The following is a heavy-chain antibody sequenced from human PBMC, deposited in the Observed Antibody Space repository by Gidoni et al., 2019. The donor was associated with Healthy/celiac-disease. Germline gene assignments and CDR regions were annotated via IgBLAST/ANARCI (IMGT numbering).Heavy chain of an antibody. Sequence: QAQLQESDPGLVKPSETLSLTCPASGGSISSYYWNWIRQPPGKGLEWIGYIYYSGSTNYNPSLKSRVPISVDTSKNQFSLKLSSVTAADTAVYYCARDLAAAGHYYGMDVWGKGTTVTVSS. D-gene: IGHD6-13*01. CDR3: ARDLAAAGHYYGMDV. CDR2: IYYSGST. J-gene: IGHJ6*04. CDR1: GGSISSYY. V-gene: IGHV4-59*01.